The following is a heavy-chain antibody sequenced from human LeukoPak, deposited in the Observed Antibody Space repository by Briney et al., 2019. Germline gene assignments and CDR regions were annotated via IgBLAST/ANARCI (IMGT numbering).Heavy chain of an antibody. CDR3: ARHRSKWLQSSFDY. CDR2: TSNSGSTI. Sequence: GGSLRLSCAASGFTFSTYSMDWVRQAPGKGLEWVSYTSNSGSTIYYADSVKGRFTISRDNAKNSLYLQMNSLRAEDTAVYYRARHRSKWLQSSFDYWGQGTLVTVSS. V-gene: IGHV3-48*01. CDR1: GFTFSTYS. J-gene: IGHJ4*02. D-gene: IGHD5-24*01.